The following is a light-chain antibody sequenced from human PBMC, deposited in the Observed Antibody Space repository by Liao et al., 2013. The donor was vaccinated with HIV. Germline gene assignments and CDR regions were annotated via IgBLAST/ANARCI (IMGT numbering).Light chain of an antibody. J-gene: IGLJ1*01. V-gene: IGLV3-21*01. Sequence: SYELTQPPSVSVAPGETATITCGGNYIGNKGVYWYQQKSGQAPVMVISYDSDRPSGIPERFSGSNSGNTATLTLSRVEAGDEADYYCQVWDSSSDHLYVFGSGTKVTVL. CDR1: YIGNKG. CDR3: QVWDSSSDHLYV. CDR2: YDS.